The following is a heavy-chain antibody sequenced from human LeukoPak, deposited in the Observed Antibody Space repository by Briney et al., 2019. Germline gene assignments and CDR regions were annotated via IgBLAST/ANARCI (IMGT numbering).Heavy chain of an antibody. J-gene: IGHJ4*02. CDR1: GGSFSGYY. D-gene: IGHD3-22*01. CDR3: ARGNVVVIPKGGHYDY. Sequence: SETLSLTCAVYGGSFSGYYWSWIRQPPGKGLEWIGEINHSGSTNYNPSLKSRVTISVDTSKNQFSLKLSSVTAADTAVYYCARGNVVVIPKGGHYDYWGQGTLVTVSS. V-gene: IGHV4-34*01. CDR2: INHSGST.